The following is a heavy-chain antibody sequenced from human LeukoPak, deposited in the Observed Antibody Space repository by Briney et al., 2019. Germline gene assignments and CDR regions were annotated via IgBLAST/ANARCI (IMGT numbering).Heavy chain of an antibody. D-gene: IGHD5-24*01. V-gene: IGHV4-39*07. CDR3: ARDGYNYGLDRFDY. Sequence: SETLSLTCTVSGVSISSTGHYWGWIRQPPGKGLEWIGSFYYFGSTYYNPSLKSRVTISVDTSKNQFSLRLTSVTAADTAVYYCARDGYNYGLDRFDYWGQGTLVTASS. CDR1: GVSISSTGHY. CDR2: FYYFGST. J-gene: IGHJ4*02.